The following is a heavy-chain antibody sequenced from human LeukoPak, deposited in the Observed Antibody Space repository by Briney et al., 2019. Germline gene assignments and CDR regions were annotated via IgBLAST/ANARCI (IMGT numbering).Heavy chain of an antibody. CDR3: ARRDDYYYYMDV. J-gene: IGHJ6*03. CDR2: IYYSGST. Sequence: PSETLSLTCTVSGGSISSSSYYWGWIRQPPGKGLEWIGSIYYSGSTYYNPSLKSRVTISVDTSKNQFSLKLSSVTAADTAVYYCARRDDYYYYMDVWGKGTTVTVSS. CDR1: GGSISSSSYY. V-gene: IGHV4-39*07.